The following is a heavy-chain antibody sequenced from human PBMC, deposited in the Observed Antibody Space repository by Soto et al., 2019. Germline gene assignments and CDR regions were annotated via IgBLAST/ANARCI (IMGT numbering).Heavy chain of an antibody. CDR2: ISKSASTI. V-gene: IGHV3-11*01. CDR1: GFTFSDYY. CDR3: ARVGCSGNFCYDGLDV. D-gene: IGHD3-22*01. Sequence: QVQLVESGGGLVNPGGSLRLSCAASGFTFSDYYMTWIRQAPGKGLECISYISKSASTIKYAESVKGRFTISRDNAKNSLSLQMNSLRAEDTAVYYCARVGCSGNFCYDGLDVWGQGTAVTVSS. J-gene: IGHJ6*02.